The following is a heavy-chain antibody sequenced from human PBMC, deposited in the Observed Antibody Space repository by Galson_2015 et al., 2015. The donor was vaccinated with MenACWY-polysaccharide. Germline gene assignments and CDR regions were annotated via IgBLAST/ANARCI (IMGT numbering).Heavy chain of an antibody. D-gene: IGHD3-22*01. Sequence: SLRLSCAGSGFVFSSSWMHWVRQAPGKGLVWVSRINIDGSVTNYADSVKGRFTISRDNAKNTLYLQMNSLRAEDTALYYCARESHHDSSGYPDYWGQGTPVTVSS. CDR1: GFVFSSSW. J-gene: IGHJ4*02. V-gene: IGHV3-74*01. CDR2: INIDGSVT. CDR3: ARESHHDSSGYPDY.